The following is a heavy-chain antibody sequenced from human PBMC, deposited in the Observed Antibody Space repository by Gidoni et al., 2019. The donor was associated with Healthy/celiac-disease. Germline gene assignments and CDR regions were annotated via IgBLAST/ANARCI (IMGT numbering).Heavy chain of an antibody. J-gene: IGHJ4*02. CDR1: GYTFTGYY. CDR3: ARSPGSINGNDEDY. V-gene: IGHV1-2*06. Sequence: QVQLVQSGAEVTKPGASVKVSCKASGYTFTGYYMHWVRQDPGQGLEWMGRINPNSGGTNYAQKFQGRVTMTRDTSISTAYMELSRLRSDDTAVYYCARSPGSINGNDEDYWGQGTLVTVSS. CDR2: INPNSGGT. D-gene: IGHD1-1*01.